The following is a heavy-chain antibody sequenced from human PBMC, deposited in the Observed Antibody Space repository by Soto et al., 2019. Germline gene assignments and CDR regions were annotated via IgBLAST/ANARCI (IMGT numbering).Heavy chain of an antibody. D-gene: IGHD6-19*01. CDR2: IYTGGYT. Sequence: EVQLVESGGGLIQPGGSLRLSCTASGFTVSSNYMSWVRQAPGKGLEWVSVIYTGGYTYYADSVKGRFTISRDNSKNTLSLQMNSLRAEDTAVYFCARGRIAVAGHYSFALWGQGTLVTVSS. V-gene: IGHV3-53*01. CDR1: GFTVSSNY. J-gene: IGHJ4*02. CDR3: ARGRIAVAGHYSFAL.